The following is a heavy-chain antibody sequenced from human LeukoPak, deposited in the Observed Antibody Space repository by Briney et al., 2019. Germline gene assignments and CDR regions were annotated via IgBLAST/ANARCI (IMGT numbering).Heavy chain of an antibody. D-gene: IGHD3-9*01. Sequence: GGSLRLSCAASGFSFSSYGMHWVRQAPGKGLEWVAVISNDGNKKYDADSVKGRFTISRDNSKNRLYLQMNSLRPEDTGVYYCAKELLTGYYPLYYYYGMDVWGQGTTVTVSS. CDR2: ISNDGNKK. J-gene: IGHJ6*02. CDR1: GFSFSSYG. V-gene: IGHV3-30*18. CDR3: AKELLTGYYPLYYYYGMDV.